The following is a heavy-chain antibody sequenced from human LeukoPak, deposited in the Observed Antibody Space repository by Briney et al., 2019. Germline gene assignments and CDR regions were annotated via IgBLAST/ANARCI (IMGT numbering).Heavy chain of an antibody. V-gene: IGHV3-7*01. J-gene: IGHJ4*02. CDR3: ARDVSGTGGKDY. Sequence: GGSLRLSCTASRFTFSSYWMNWVRQAPGKGLEWVANIKQDGSQKYYVDSVKSRFTISRDNAKNSLYLQMNSLRAEDTAVYYCARDVSGTGGKDYWGQGTLVTVSS. D-gene: IGHD1-1*01. CDR2: IKQDGSQK. CDR1: RFTFSSYW.